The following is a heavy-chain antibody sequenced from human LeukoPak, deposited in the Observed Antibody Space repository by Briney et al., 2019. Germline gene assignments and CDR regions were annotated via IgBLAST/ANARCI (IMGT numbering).Heavy chain of an antibody. V-gene: IGHV3-64*01. CDR3: ARSRGLDVHYYYMDV. J-gene: IGHJ6*03. Sequence: GGSLRLSCAASGFTFSIYAVHWARHAPGEGREYVSAITSDGGRTYYANSVKGRITISRDNSKNTLYLQMGSLRAEDMAVYYCARSRGLDVHYYYMDVWGKGTTVTVSS. CDR1: GFTFSIYA. CDR2: ITSDGGRT. D-gene: IGHD3-10*01.